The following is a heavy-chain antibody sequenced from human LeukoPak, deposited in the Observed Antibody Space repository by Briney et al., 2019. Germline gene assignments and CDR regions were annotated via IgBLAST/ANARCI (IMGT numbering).Heavy chain of an antibody. Sequence: PSETLSLTCAVYGGSFSGYYWSWIRQPPGKGLEWIGEINHSGSTNYNPSLKSRVTISVDTSKNQFSLKLSSVTAADTAVYYCARAYCGGDCYYVNAFDVWGQGTMVTVSS. V-gene: IGHV4-34*01. CDR3: ARAYCGGDCYYVNAFDV. J-gene: IGHJ3*01. D-gene: IGHD2-21*02. CDR1: GGSFSGYY. CDR2: INHSGST.